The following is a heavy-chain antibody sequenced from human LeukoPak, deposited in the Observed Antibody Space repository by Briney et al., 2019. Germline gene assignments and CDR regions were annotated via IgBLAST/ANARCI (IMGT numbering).Heavy chain of an antibody. Sequence: GGSLRLSCTASGFTFSSYAMHWVRQAPGKGLEWVAVISYDGSNKYYADSVKGRFTISRDNSKNTLYLQMNSLRAEDTAVYYCAKDELMVYASDYYYGMDVWGQGTTVTVSS. CDR3: AKDELMVYASDYYYGMDV. J-gene: IGHJ6*02. CDR1: GFTFSSYA. D-gene: IGHD2-8*01. V-gene: IGHV3-30-3*01. CDR2: ISYDGSNK.